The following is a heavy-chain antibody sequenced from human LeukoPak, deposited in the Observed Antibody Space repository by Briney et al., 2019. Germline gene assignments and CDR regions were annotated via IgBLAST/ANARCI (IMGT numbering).Heavy chain of an antibody. J-gene: IGHJ3*02. V-gene: IGHV3-23*01. Sequence: GGSLRLSCAASGFTFSISAMSWVRQAPGKGLEWVSGISDSGGSTFYADSVKGRFTISRDNSKNILYLQINSLRADDTAVYYCARVGGVTMIVVVTGDAFDIWGQGTMVTVSS. CDR3: ARVGGVTMIVVVTGDAFDI. D-gene: IGHD3-22*01. CDR1: GFTFSISA. CDR2: ISDSGGST.